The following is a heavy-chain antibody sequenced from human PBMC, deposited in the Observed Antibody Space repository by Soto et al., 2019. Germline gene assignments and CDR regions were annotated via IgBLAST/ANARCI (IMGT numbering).Heavy chain of an antibody. D-gene: IGHD1-26*01. CDR2: FDPEDGET. V-gene: IGHV1-24*01. CDR1: GYTLTELS. Sequence: ASVKVSCKVSGYTLTELSMHWVRQAPGKGLEWMGGFDPEDGETIYAQKFQGRVTMTEDTSTDTAYMEMSSLRSEDTAVYYCATGYSGSYYAFDIWGQGTMVTVSS. J-gene: IGHJ3*02. CDR3: ATGYSGSYYAFDI.